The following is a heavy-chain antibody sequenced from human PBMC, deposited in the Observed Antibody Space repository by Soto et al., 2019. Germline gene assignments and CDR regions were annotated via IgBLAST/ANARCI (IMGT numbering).Heavy chain of an antibody. D-gene: IGHD6-13*01. CDR2: MNPINGAT. J-gene: IGHJ6*02. Sequence: ASVKVSCKASGYDFTAYDINWVRQASGQGLEWMGWMNPINGATGSARRFQGRVSMTRNTATGTAYLELTSLRSDDSAVYYCGRGPSPRAPAGGTTYSYAMDGWG. CDR1: GYDFTAYD. CDR3: GRGPSPRAPAGGTTYSYAMDG. V-gene: IGHV1-8*02.